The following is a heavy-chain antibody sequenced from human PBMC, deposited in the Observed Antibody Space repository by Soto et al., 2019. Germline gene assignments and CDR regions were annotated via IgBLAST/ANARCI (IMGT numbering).Heavy chain of an antibody. CDR3: TTGSVEGV. J-gene: IGHJ6*02. CDR2: IKTNSEGGTT. CDR1: GLTISNAW. Sequence: EVQLVESGGGLIYPGGSLRLSCAASGLTISNAWMNWIRQAPGKGLEWVGGIKTNSEGGTTDYAAAVKGRFTVSRDDSKNTLYLQMNSLKTADTAVYYCTTGSVEGVWGQGTMVAVSS. V-gene: IGHV3-15*07.